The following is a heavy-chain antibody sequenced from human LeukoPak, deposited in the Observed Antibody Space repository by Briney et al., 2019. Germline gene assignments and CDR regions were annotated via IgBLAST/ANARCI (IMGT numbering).Heavy chain of an antibody. Sequence: SETLSLTCTVSGGSISSYYWSWTRQPPGKGLEWIGYIYYSGSTNYNPSLKSRVTISVDTSKNQFSLKLSSVTAADTAVYYCARVEKIQLWLQADYWGQGTLVTVSS. CDR2: IYYSGST. D-gene: IGHD5-18*01. CDR3: ARVEKIQLWLQADY. V-gene: IGHV4-59*01. J-gene: IGHJ4*02. CDR1: GGSISSYY.